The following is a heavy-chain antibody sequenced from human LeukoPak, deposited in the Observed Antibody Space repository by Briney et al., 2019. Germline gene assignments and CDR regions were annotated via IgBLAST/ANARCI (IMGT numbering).Heavy chain of an antibody. CDR1: GGSISSYY. J-gene: IGHJ4*02. Sequence: KPSETLSLTCTVSGGSISSYYWGWIRQPPGKGLEWIGSVYYTGASYYNPSLKSRVTISIDTSKNHFSLNLTSVTAADTAVYYCARGAPPQNWGQGALVTVSS. V-gene: IGHV4-39*07. CDR3: ARGAPPQN. CDR2: VYYTGAS.